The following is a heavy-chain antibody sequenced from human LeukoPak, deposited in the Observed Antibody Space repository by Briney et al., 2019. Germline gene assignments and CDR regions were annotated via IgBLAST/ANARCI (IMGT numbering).Heavy chain of an antibody. V-gene: IGHV3-23*01. J-gene: IGHJ5*02. D-gene: IGHD3-10*01. CDR1: GFTFSSYA. Sequence: GGSLRLSCAASGFTFSSYAMSWVRQAPGKGLEWVSAISGSGGSTYYADSVKGRFTISRDNSKNTLYLQMNSLRAGDTAVYYCAKGLGHGSGSYSWFDPWGQGTLVTVSS. CDR3: AKGLGHGSGSYSWFDP. CDR2: ISGSGGST.